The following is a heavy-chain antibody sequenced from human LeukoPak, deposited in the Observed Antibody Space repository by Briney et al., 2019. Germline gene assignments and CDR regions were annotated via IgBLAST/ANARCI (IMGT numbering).Heavy chain of an antibody. V-gene: IGHV1-46*01. CDR3: ATGYGSGSYYNGGFDY. CDR1: GYTFTSYY. CDR2: INPSGGST. J-gene: IGHJ4*02. Sequence: GASVKVSCKASGYTFTSYYMHWVRQAPGQGLEWMGIINPSGGSTSYAQKFQGRVTMTRDTSTSTVYMELSSLRSEDTAVYYCATGYGSGSYYNGGFDYWGQGTLVTVSS. D-gene: IGHD3-10*01.